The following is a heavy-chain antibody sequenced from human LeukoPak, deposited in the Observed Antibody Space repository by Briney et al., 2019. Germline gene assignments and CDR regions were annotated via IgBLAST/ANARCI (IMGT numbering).Heavy chain of an antibody. J-gene: IGHJ4*02. D-gene: IGHD3-9*01. CDR1: GYTFTGYY. CDR2: INPNSGGT. CDR3: AREPGHLTGYYTPPDY. V-gene: IGHV1-2*02. Sequence: ASVKVSCKASGYTFTGYYMHWVRQAPGQGLEWMGWINPNSGGTNYAQKFQGRVTMTRDTSISTAYMELSRLRSDDTAVYYCAREPGHLTGYYTPPDYWGQGTLVTVSS.